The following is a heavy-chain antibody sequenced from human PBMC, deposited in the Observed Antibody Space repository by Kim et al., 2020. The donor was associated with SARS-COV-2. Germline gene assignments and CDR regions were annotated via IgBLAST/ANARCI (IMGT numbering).Heavy chain of an antibody. D-gene: IGHD5-12*01. J-gene: IGHJ3*02. CDR3: ARVPVEMATIDAFDI. Sequence: QKFQGRVTMTRDTSSSTAYMELSRLRSDDTAVYYCARVPVEMATIDAFDIWGQGTMVTVSS. V-gene: IGHV1-2*02.